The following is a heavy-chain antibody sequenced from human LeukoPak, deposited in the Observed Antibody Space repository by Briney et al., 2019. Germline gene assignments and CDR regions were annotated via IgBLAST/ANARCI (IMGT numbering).Heavy chain of an antibody. CDR3: TRYGDYDWMDY. Sequence: AGGSLRLSCTASGFTFGDYAMSWFRQAPGKGLEWVGFIRSKAYGGTTEYDASVKGRFTISRDDSKSIAYLQMNSLKTEDTAVYYCTRYGDYDWMDYWGQGTLVTVSS. CDR2: IRSKAYGGTT. CDR1: GFTFGDYA. J-gene: IGHJ4*02. D-gene: IGHD4-17*01. V-gene: IGHV3-49*03.